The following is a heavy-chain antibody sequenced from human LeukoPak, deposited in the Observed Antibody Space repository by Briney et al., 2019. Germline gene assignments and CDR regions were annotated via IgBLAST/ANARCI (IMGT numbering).Heavy chain of an antibody. J-gene: IGHJ6*02. Sequence: GRSLRLSCAASGFTFSSYAMSWVRQAPGKGLEWVSAISGSGGSTYYADSVKGRFTISRDNSKNTLYLQMNSLRAEDTAVYYCAKVVGYDFWSGYSYYYYYGMDVWGQGTTVTVSS. V-gene: IGHV3-23*01. CDR3: AKVVGYDFWSGYSYYYYYGMDV. D-gene: IGHD3-3*01. CDR2: ISGSGGST. CDR1: GFTFSSYA.